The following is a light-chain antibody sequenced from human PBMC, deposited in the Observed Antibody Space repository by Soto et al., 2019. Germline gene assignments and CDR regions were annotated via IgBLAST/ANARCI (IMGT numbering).Light chain of an antibody. CDR3: QQYGSSPPNT. CDR1: QSVSIN. J-gene: IGKJ5*01. V-gene: IGKV3-20*01. CDR2: GAS. Sequence: VLTHSPATLSVSPCERATLSFSASQSVSINLAWYQQKPGQAPRLLIYGASTRATGIPARFSGSGSGTDFTLTISRLEPEDFAVYYCQQYGSSPPNTFGQGTRLEI.